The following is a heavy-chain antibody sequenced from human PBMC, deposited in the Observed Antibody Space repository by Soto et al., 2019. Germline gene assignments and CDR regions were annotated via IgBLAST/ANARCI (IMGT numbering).Heavy chain of an antibody. Sequence: ETLSVTCAVYGASFSGYSWSWIRQPPGKGLEWIGEINRSGSTNYNPSLKSRVTISVDTSKNQFSLKLTSVTAVDTAVYYCVSHLTSVLKQAYIDYWGPGLLVSVS. V-gene: IGHV4-34*01. CDR1: GASFSGYS. D-gene: IGHD2-8*01. J-gene: IGHJ4*02. CDR2: INRSGST. CDR3: VSHLTSVLKQAYIDY.